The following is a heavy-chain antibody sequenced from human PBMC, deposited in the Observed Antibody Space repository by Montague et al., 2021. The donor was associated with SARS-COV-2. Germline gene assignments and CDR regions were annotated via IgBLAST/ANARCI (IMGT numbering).Heavy chain of an antibody. CDR3: ASGAPMVEGEGNWFDH. D-gene: IGHD3-10*01. V-gene: IGHV4-31*03. Sequence: TLSLTCTVSGGSISSGGYYWTWIRQPPGKGLEWIGYIYYSGITYYNPSLKSRVSMSLDRSKNQFSLNVRSVTAADTAVYYCASGAPMVEGEGNWFDHWGQGTLVTVS. CDR1: GGSISSGGYY. J-gene: IGHJ5*02. CDR2: IYYSGIT.